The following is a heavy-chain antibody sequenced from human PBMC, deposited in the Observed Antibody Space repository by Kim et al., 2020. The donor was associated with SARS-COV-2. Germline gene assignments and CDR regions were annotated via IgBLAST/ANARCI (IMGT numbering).Heavy chain of an antibody. CDR1: GFTFINY. J-gene: IGHJ5*02. CDR2: IFSCGGT. Sequence: GGSLRLSCAVSGFTFINYVSLVLQGAGKGLEWVLTIFSCGGTNYADSVKVRVTISSDNFKNTVVLEMNSLKVEDTAKYYCASAGAPGYYRVLFTPCGQGT. V-gene: IGHV3-53*01. CDR3: ASAGAPGYYRVLFTP. D-gene: IGHD3-10*01.